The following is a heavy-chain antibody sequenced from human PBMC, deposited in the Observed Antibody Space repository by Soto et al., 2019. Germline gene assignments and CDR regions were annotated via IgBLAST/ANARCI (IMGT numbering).Heavy chain of an antibody. CDR2: ISSSSSTI. CDR3: ARDQALWFGVYYYYGMDV. Sequence: GGSLRLSCAASGFTFSSYSMNWVRQAPGKGLEWVSYISSSSSTIYYADSVKGRFTISRDNAKNSLYLQMNSLRDEDTTVYYCARDQALWFGVYYYYGMDVWGQGTTVTVSS. CDR1: GFTFSSYS. D-gene: IGHD3-10*01. V-gene: IGHV3-48*02. J-gene: IGHJ6*02.